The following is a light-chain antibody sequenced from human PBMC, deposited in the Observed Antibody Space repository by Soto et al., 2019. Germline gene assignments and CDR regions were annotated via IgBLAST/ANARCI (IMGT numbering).Light chain of an antibody. CDR3: QQTYSTSPVT. CDR2: AAS. CDR1: HSFSRF. Sequence: DIELTQSPSSLSASVGDRVTINCLTSHSFSRFLNWYQQKPGQAPKLLIYAASTLQSGVSSRFSGGGYGTEFTLTISSLPPEDFETYYCQQTYSTSPVTFCPGTTVDVK. V-gene: IGKV1-39*01. J-gene: IGKJ3*01.